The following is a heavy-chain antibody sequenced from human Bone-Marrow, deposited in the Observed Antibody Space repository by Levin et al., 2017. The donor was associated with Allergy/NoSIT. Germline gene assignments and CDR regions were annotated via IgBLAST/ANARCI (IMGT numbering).Heavy chain of an antibody. CDR3: ARGYDYGDYAEAEDFYYGLDV. V-gene: IGHV3-7*01. CDR1: GFSVSTYW. J-gene: IGHJ6*02. Sequence: PGGSLRLSCVASGFSVSTYWMSWVRQAPGKGLEWVANIKEDGSDKYYVDSVKGRVTVSRDNAKNSLYLQMNSLRAEDTAVYYCARGYDYGDYAEAEDFYYGLDVWGQGTTVTVS. D-gene: IGHD4-17*01. CDR2: IKEDGSDK.